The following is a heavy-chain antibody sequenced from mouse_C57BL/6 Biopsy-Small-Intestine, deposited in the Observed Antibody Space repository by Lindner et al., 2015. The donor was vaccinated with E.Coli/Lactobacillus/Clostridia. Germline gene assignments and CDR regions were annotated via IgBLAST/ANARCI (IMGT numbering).Heavy chain of an antibody. V-gene: IGHV12-3*01. CDR3: AGDNDGYWYFDV. CDR2: ITHSGET. J-gene: IGHJ1*03. D-gene: IGHD2-3*01. CDR1: GFPITSGYY. Sequence: VQLQESGPGLVKPSQSLFLTCSITGFPITSGYYWIWIRQSPGKPLEWMGYITHSGETFYNPSLQSPISITRETSKNQFFLQLNSVTTEDTAMYYCAGDNDGYWYFDVWGTGTTVTVSS.